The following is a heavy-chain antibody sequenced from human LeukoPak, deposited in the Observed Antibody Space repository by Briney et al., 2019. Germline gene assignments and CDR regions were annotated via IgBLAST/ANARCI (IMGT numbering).Heavy chain of an antibody. D-gene: IGHD3-9*01. Sequence: GGSLRLSCAASGFTFSSYGMHWVRQAPGKGLEWVALISYDGTNKYHAGSVKGRFTISRDNSKNTLFLQMNSLRPEDTAVYYCAKAGVDWATFDYWGQGTLVTVSS. J-gene: IGHJ4*02. V-gene: IGHV3-30*18. CDR2: ISYDGTNK. CDR3: AKAGVDWATFDY. CDR1: GFTFSSYG.